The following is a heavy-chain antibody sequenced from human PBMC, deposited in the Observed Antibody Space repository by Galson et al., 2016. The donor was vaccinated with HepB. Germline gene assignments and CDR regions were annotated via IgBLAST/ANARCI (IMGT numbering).Heavy chain of an antibody. CDR2: INWNSYSI. J-gene: IGHJ4*02. CDR3: ARDGATFDY. CDR1: GFTFDDYA. Sequence: SLRLSCAASGFTFDDYAMHWVRQAPGKGLEWVSSINWNSYSIGYADSVKGRFTISRDNAKNSLYLQMNSLRAEDTAVYYCARDGATFDYWGQGSLVTVSS. V-gene: IGHV3-9*01.